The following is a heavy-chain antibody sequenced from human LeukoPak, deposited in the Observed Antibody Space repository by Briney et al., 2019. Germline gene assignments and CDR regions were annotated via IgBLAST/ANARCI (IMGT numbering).Heavy chain of an antibody. J-gene: IGHJ4*02. CDR2: ISGDGTTT. V-gene: IGHV3-64D*06. CDR1: GFTFSTYA. D-gene: IGHD2-8*01. CDR3: VKDNGAIIGDSHY. Sequence: PGGSLRLSCSASGFTFSTYAMHWVRQAPGKGLKYVSGISGDGTTTYYADSVKGRFTISRDDSKNTLYLQMSSLRAEDTAVYFCVKDNGAIIGDSHYWGQGTLVTVSS.